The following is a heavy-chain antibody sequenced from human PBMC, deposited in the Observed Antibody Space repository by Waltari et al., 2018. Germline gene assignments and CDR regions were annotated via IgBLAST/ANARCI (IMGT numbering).Heavy chain of an antibody. CDR3: AKDRAYYYDSSGYYEGVYYFDY. CDR2: IRYDGSNK. D-gene: IGHD3-22*01. CDR1: GFTFSSYG. Sequence: QVQLVESGGGVVQPGGSLRLSCAASGFTFSSYGMHWVRQAPGQGLAWVAFIRYDGSNKYYADSVKGRFTISRDNSKSTLYLQMNSLRAEDTAVYYCAKDRAYYYDSSGYYEGVYYFDYWGQGTLVTVSS. J-gene: IGHJ4*02. V-gene: IGHV3-30*02.